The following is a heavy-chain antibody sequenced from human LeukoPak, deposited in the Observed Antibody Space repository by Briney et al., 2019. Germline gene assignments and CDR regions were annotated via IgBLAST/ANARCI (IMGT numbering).Heavy chain of an antibody. CDR1: GVSISSYY. CDR2: IYTSGST. J-gene: IGHJ2*01. V-gene: IGHV4-4*07. D-gene: IGHD3-22*01. Sequence: KPSETLSLTCTVSGVSISSYYWIWIRQPAGKGLEWIGRIYTSGSTNYNPSLKSRVTMSVDTSKNQFSLTLSSVTAADTAVYYCARGGYYDSSGTLWYFDLWGRGTLVTVSS. CDR3: ARGGYYDSSGTLWYFDL.